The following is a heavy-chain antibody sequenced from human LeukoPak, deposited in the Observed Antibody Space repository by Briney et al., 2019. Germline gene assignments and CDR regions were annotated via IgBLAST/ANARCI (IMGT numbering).Heavy chain of an antibody. V-gene: IGHV5-51*01. CDR2: IYPGDYDS. CDR3: ARSCRDGYRDFDY. Sequence: GESPKISFKGSGYSFTSYWIGWVRQMSGKGLEWIGIIYPGDYDSRYSPSFQGQVTISADKSISTDYLQWSSLKASDTAMYYCARSCRDGYRDFDYWGQGTLVTVSS. D-gene: IGHD5-24*01. CDR1: GYSFTSYW. J-gene: IGHJ4*02.